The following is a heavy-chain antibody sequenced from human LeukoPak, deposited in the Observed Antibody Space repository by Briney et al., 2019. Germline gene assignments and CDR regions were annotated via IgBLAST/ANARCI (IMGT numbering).Heavy chain of an antibody. V-gene: IGHV4-61*08. D-gene: IGHD6-6*01. CDR2: IYYSGST. Sequence: SETLSLTCTVSGGSVNSGDYYWSWIQQPPGKGLEWIGYIYYSGSTKYNPSLKSRVTISIDTFKNQFSLKLSSVTAADTAVYYCARDLSGSSSFGSWGQGTLVTVSS. J-gene: IGHJ4*02. CDR1: GGSVNSGDYY. CDR3: ARDLSGSSSFGS.